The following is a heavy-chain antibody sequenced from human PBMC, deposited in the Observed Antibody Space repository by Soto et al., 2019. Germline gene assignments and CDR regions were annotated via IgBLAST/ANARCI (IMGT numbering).Heavy chain of an antibody. CDR3: ARVGYADAFDI. V-gene: IGHV1-46*01. CDR1: GYTLTELS. CDR2: INPSGGST. Sequence: SSVKVSCKVSGYTLTELSMHWVRQAPGKGLEWMGIINPSGGSTSYAQKFQGRVTMTRDTSTSTVYMELSSLRSEDTAVYYCARVGYADAFDIWGQGTMVTVSS. D-gene: IGHD5-18*01. J-gene: IGHJ3*02.